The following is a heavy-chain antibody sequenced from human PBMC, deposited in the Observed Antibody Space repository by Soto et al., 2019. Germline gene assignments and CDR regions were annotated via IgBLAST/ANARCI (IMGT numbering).Heavy chain of an antibody. CDR2: IYSGGYT. D-gene: IGHD3-10*01. CDR1: GFTVSNNY. V-gene: IGHV3-53*01. Sequence: EVQLVESGGGLIQPGGSLRLSCAVSGFTVSNNYMSWVRQAPGKGLEGVSVIYSGGYTAYGDSVKGRFTISRDNSKNTLYVKRKGLGAGDPAVYYWATGRGGGGYWGQGTLVTVSS. CDR3: ATGRGGGGY. J-gene: IGHJ4*02.